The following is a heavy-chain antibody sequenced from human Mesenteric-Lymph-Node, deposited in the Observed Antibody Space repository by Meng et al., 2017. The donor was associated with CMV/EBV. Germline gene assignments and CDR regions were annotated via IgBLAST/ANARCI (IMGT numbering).Heavy chain of an antibody. J-gene: IGHJ4*02. V-gene: IGHV3-30-3*01. CDR1: GMRFGRYA. CDR3: ARGGSGPLDY. Sequence: LSFAASGMRFGRYAMHWVRQAPGKGLEWVAVISYDGSNKYYADSVKGRFTNSRDNSKNTLYLQMNSLRAEDTAVYYCARGGSGPLDYWGQGTLVTVSS. CDR2: ISYDGSNK.